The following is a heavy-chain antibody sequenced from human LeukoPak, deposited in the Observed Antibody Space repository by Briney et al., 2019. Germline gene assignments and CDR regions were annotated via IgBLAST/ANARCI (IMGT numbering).Heavy chain of an antibody. Sequence: PGGSLRLSCAASGFTFDDYAMHWVRQAPGKGLVWVSHISTDARTISYAAFVKGRFTISRDNAKNTLYLQMNSLRAEDTALYYCVRGQATAWGLDYXGXGTXVTVSS. V-gene: IGHV3-74*01. D-gene: IGHD6-13*01. J-gene: IGHJ4*02. CDR1: GFTFDDYA. CDR2: ISTDARTI. CDR3: VRGQATAWGLDY.